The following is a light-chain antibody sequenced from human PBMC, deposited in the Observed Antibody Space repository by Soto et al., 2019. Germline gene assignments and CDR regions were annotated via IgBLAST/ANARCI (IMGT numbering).Light chain of an antibody. V-gene: IGKV1-5*03. J-gene: IGKJ1*01. CDR1: QSILTW. CDR2: KAS. Sequence: DIQMTQSPSTLSASVGDRVTISCRASQSILTWLAWYQQKPGQAPKLLIYKASSLESGAPSRFSGSGSGTEFTLTISSLQPDDFATYYCQQYKDYETFGQGTKVDIK. CDR3: QQYKDYET.